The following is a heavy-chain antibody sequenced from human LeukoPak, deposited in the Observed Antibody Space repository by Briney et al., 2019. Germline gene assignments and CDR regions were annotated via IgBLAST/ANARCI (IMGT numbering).Heavy chain of an antibody. D-gene: IGHD6-19*01. Sequence: GGSLRLSCAASGFTFSGYWMSWVRQTPGKGLEWVANIKQDGSEKYYVDSVKGRFTISRDNAKNSLYLQMNSLRAEDTAVYYCARLRLAGYSSGWFFDYWGQGTLVTVSS. J-gene: IGHJ4*02. CDR2: IKQDGSEK. CDR1: GFTFSGYW. CDR3: ARLRLAGYSSGWFFDY. V-gene: IGHV3-7*01.